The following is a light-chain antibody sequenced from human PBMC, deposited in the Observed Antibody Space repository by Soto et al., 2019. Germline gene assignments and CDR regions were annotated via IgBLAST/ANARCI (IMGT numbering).Light chain of an antibody. J-gene: IGKJ4*01. V-gene: IGKV1-16*02. CDR2: AAS. CDR3: QQHYSYPLT. CDR1: QDINNH. Sequence: DIQMTQSPSSLSASVGDRVTMTCRASQDINNHLAWFQQKPGEAPKSLIYAASSLQSGVPSKFSGSGSGTDFTLTISSLQPEDFATYYCQQHYSYPLTFGGGTKVEIK.